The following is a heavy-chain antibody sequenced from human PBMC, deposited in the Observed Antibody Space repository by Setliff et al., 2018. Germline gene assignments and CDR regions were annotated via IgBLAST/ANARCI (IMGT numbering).Heavy chain of an antibody. D-gene: IGHD6-19*01. Sequence: PSETLSLTCTVSGGSISGASIRSYYWSWIRQPPGKGLEFIGYVYYSGTANYSPSLRSRLTISVDTSKNQFSLKLRSVTAADTAVYYCARAGGRIAVAGRWYFQHWGQGTLVTVSS. CDR1: GGSISGASIRSYY. CDR2: VYYSGTA. V-gene: IGHV4-61*01. CDR3: ARAGGRIAVAGRWYFQH. J-gene: IGHJ1*01.